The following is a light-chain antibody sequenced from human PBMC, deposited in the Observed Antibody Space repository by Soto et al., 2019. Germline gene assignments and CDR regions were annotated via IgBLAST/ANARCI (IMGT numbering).Light chain of an antibody. CDR1: KWGDKY. Sequence: SYELTQPPSVSVSPGQTASITCSGDKWGDKYACWYQQKPGQSPVLVIYQDSKRPSGIPERFSGSNSGNTATLTIRGTQAMDEADYYCQAWDSSTHVFGTGTKVTVL. CDR3: QAWDSSTHV. CDR2: QDS. V-gene: IGLV3-1*01. J-gene: IGLJ1*01.